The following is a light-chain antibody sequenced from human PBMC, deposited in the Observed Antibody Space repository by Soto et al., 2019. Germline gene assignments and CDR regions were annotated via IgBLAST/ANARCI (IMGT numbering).Light chain of an antibody. J-gene: IGKJ1*01. CDR3: QQWARSPRT. V-gene: IGKV3-20*01. CDR1: QSVTNSQ. CDR2: GAS. Sequence: EIVLTQSPGTLSLSPGERATLFCRASQSVTNSQLAWYQQKPGQAPRLLIFGASSRATGIPDRFSDSGSGTDFTLTIARLEPEDFAVYYCQQWARSPRTFGRGTTVEIK.